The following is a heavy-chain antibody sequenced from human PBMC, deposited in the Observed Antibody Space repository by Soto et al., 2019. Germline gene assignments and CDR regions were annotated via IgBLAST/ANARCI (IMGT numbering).Heavy chain of an antibody. V-gene: IGHV3-30*18. J-gene: IGHJ4*02. D-gene: IGHD4-4*01. CDR2: ISYDGSNK. Sequence: GGSLRLSCAASGFTFSSYGMHWVRQAPGKGLEWVAVISYDGSNKYYAGSVKGRFTISRDNSKNTLYLQMNSLRAEDTAVYYCAKDLSEATVTTDDYWGQGTLVTVSS. CDR1: GFTFSSYG. CDR3: AKDLSEATVTTDDY.